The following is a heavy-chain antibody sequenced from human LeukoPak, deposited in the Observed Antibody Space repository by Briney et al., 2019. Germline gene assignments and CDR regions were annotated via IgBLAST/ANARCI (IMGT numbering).Heavy chain of an antibody. CDR2: INTDGTVT. V-gene: IGHV3-74*01. CDR3: ATKQWLAPPPDS. J-gene: IGHJ4*02. Sequence: GGSLRLSCAASGFTYNKYWMLWVRQAPGKGLESVSRINTDGTVTTYADSVKGRFTVSRDNADNTMFLQMNSVRDEDTAVYYCATKQWLAPPPDSWGQGTPVTVSS. CDR1: GFTYNKYW. D-gene: IGHD6-19*01.